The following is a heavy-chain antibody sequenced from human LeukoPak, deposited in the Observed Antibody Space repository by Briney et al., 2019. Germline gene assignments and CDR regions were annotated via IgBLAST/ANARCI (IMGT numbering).Heavy chain of an antibody. J-gene: IGHJ6*02. CDR3: AKGGKITIFGVVIRLYYYGMDV. CDR1: GFTFSSYA. D-gene: IGHD3-3*01. CDR2: ISGSGGST. Sequence: GGSLRLSCAASGFTFSSYAMSWVRQAPGKGLEWVSAISGSGGSTYYADSVKGRFTISRDNSKNTLYLQMNSLRAEDTAVYYCAKGGKITIFGVVIRLYYYGMDVWGQGTTVTVSS. V-gene: IGHV3-23*01.